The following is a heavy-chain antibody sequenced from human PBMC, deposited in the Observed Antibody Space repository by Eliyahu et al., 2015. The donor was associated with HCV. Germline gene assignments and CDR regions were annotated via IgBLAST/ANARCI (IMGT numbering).Heavy chain of an antibody. V-gene: IGHV3-7*01. D-gene: IGHD4-23*01. CDR3: ATLTGNTLEPGAFDI. CDR2: IKQDGSEK. CDR1: GFXFXSYW. J-gene: IGHJ3*02. Sequence: EVQLVESGGGLVQPGGSLXLXXAASGFXFXSYWXSWXRQAXGKGVEWVANIKQDGSEKYYVDSVKGRFTISRDNAKNSLYLQMNSLRAEDTAVYYCATLTGNTLEPGAFDIWGQGTMVTVSS.